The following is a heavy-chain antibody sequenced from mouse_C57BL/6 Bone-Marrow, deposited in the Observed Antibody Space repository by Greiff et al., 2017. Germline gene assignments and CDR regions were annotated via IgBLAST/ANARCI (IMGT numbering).Heavy chain of an antibody. CDR1: GFNIKDDY. D-gene: IGHD1-1*01. J-gene: IGHJ1*03. CDR2: IDPENGDT. V-gene: IGHV14-4*01. Sequence: EVQLQQSGAELVRPGASVKLSCTASGFNIKDDYMHWVKQRPEQGLEWIGWIDPENGDTEYASKFKGKATITADTSSNTGYLSLSSLTSEDPAVYYCTPYYYGSSYGYFDVWGTGTTVTVSS. CDR3: TPYYYGSSYGYFDV.